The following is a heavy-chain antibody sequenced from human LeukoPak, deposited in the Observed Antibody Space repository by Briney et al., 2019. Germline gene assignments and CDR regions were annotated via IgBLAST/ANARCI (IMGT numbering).Heavy chain of an antibody. V-gene: IGHV3-20*04. Sequence: GGSLRPSCAASGFTFDDYGMSWVRQAPGKGLEWVSGINWNGGSTGYADSVKGRFTISRDNAKNSLYLQMNSLRAEDTALYYCARGIVGATFFGYWGQGTLVTVSS. CDR2: INWNGGST. D-gene: IGHD1-26*01. J-gene: IGHJ4*02. CDR1: GFTFDDYG. CDR3: ARGIVGATFFGY.